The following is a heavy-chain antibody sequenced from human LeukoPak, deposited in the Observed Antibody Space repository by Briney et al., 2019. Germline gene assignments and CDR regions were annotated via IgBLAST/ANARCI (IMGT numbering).Heavy chain of an antibody. CDR3: ARDLWYSSGWPRGPFDY. J-gene: IGHJ4*02. CDR1: GYTFNIYY. CDR2: INPSGAAT. V-gene: IGHV1-46*02. Sequence: GASVKVSCKASGYTFNIYYMHWVRQAPGQGLEWMGIINPSGAATRYAQKFQGRVTMTRDTSTSTLYMELSSLRSEDTAVYYCARDLWYSSGWPRGPFDYWGQGTLVTVSS. D-gene: IGHD6-19*01.